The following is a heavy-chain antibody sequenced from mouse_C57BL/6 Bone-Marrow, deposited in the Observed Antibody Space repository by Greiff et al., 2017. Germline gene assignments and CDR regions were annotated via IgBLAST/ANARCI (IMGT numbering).Heavy chain of an antibody. CDR3: ARSLYYYGSSLDY. CDR2: INPNNGGT. CDR1: GYTFTDYY. D-gene: IGHD1-1*01. Sequence: EVQLQQSGPELVKPGASVKISCKASGYTFTDYYMNWVEQSHGKSLEWIGDINPNNGGTSYNQKFKGKATLTVDKSSSTAYMELRSLTSEDSAVYYCARSLYYYGSSLDYWGQGTTLTVSS. J-gene: IGHJ2*01. V-gene: IGHV1-26*01.